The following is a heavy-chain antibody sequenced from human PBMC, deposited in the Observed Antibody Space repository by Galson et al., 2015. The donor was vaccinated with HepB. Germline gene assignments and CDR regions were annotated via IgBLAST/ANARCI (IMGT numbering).Heavy chain of an antibody. CDR3: VKEGSWFGGDWFDP. V-gene: IGHV3-23*01. Sequence: SLRLSCAGSGFIFRHHAMAWIRQAPGKGLEWVSGINGRGSTRSYSDDVKGRFSISRDNSKDTVFLQMDNLRAEDTAVYSCVKEGSWFGGDWFDPWGQGALVTVS. CDR1: GFIFRHHA. CDR2: INGRGSTR. D-gene: IGHD3-16*01. J-gene: IGHJ5*02.